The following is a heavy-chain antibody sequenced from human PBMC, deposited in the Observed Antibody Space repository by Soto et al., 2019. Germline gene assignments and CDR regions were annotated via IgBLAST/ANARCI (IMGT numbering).Heavy chain of an antibody. CDR1: GFTFTTYA. V-gene: IGHV1-3*01. J-gene: IGHJ4*02. D-gene: IGHD3-16*02. CDR3: ARELDYVGGSYRYDFDY. CDR2: INAGNGNT. Sequence: ASVKVSCKTSGFTFTTYAIQWVRQAPGQGLEWMGWINAGNGNTKYSQRFQGRVSITRDTSASTAYMELSSLRSEDTAVYFCARELDYVGGSYRYDFDYWGQGTLVTVSS.